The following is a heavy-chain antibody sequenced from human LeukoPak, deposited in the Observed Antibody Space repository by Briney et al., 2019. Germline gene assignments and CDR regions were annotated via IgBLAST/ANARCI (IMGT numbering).Heavy chain of an antibody. CDR2: ISASNGNT. CDR3: ARDRWDIVVVPAARAGVNWFDP. Sequence: GASVKVSCKASGYTFTSYGISWVRQAPGQGLEWMGWISASNGNTNYAQKFQGRVTITTDESTSTAYMELSSLRSEDTAVYYCARDRWDIVVVPAARAGVNWFDPWGQGTLVTVSS. V-gene: IGHV1-18*01. CDR1: GYTFTSYG. J-gene: IGHJ5*02. D-gene: IGHD2-2*01.